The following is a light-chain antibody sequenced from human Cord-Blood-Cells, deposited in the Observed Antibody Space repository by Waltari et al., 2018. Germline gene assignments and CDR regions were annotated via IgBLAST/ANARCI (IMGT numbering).Light chain of an antibody. CDR1: QGISNY. V-gene: IGKV1-27*01. Sequence: DIHITQSPSSLSASVGDRVTITCRASQGISNYLAWYQHKPVKVPKLLIYSASTLQSGVPSRFSGSGSGTDFTLTISSLQPEDVATYYCQQYNSDPRFTFGPGTKVDIK. CDR3: QQYNSDPRFT. CDR2: SAS. J-gene: IGKJ3*01.